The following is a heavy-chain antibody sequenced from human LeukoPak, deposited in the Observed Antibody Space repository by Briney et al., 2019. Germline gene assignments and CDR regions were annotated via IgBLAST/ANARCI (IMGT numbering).Heavy chain of an antibody. CDR2: INHSGST. J-gene: IGHJ6*03. CDR3: ARLYLYYYGSGSYSNSYYYYYYMDV. Sequence: SSETLSLTCAVYGGSFSGYYWSWIRQPPGKGLEWIGEINHSGSTNYNPSLKSRVTISVDTSKNQFSLKLSSVTAADTAVYYCARLYLYYYGSGSYSNSYYYYYYMDVWGKGTTVTISS. CDR1: GGSFSGYY. V-gene: IGHV4-34*01. D-gene: IGHD3-10*01.